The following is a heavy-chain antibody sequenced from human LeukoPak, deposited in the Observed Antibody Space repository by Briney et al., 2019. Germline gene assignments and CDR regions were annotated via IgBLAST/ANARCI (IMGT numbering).Heavy chain of an antibody. CDR1: GYTFTSYA. Sequence: ASVKVSCKASGYTFTSYAITWVRQAPGQGLEWMGWISAYNGNTNYAQKLQGRVTMTTDTSTNTAYMELRSLRSDDMAVYYCARGLQENLAWLQAFTAFDIWGQGTMVTVSS. CDR2: ISAYNGNT. D-gene: IGHD4-11*01. CDR3: ARGLQENLAWLQAFTAFDI. V-gene: IGHV1-18*03. J-gene: IGHJ3*02.